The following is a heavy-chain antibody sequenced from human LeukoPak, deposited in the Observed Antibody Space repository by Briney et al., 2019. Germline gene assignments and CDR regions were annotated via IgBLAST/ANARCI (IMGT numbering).Heavy chain of an antibody. CDR3: ARGPVGATNAFHI. CDR1: GYTFTSYA. V-gene: IGHV1-2*06. CDR2: ISPNSGGT. D-gene: IGHD1-26*01. J-gene: IGHJ3*02. Sequence: GASVKVSCKASGYTFTSYAMNWVRQAPGQGLEWMGRISPNSGGTSYAQKFQGRVTMTRDTSIATAYMELSSLRSDDTAVYYCARGPVGATNAFHIWGQGTLVTVSS.